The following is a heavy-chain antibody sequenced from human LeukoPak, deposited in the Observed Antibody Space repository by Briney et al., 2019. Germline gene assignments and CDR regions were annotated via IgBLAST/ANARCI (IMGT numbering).Heavy chain of an antibody. Sequence: GGSLRLSCVASGFSFSSYHMSWVRQAPGKGLGCVAHIFPDGHQESCDASVRGRFTVSRDNAKNSVFLQMNSLRVEDTAIYYCARWRWQQSEFDLWGQGALATVSS. D-gene: IGHD5-24*01. CDR3: ARWRWQQSEFDL. CDR2: IFPDGHQE. V-gene: IGHV3-7*01. CDR1: GFSFSSYH. J-gene: IGHJ4*02.